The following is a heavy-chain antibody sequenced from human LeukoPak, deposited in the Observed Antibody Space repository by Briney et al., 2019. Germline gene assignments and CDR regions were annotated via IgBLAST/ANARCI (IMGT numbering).Heavy chain of an antibody. V-gene: IGHV3-9*01. Sequence: GGSLRLSCAASGFTFDDYAMHWVRQAPGKGLEWVSGISWNSGSIGYADSVKGRFTISRDNSKNTLYLQMNSLRAEDTAVYYCARDLPDDGGFDYWGQGTLVTVSS. CDR3: ARDLPDDGGFDY. J-gene: IGHJ4*02. CDR1: GFTFDDYA. CDR2: ISWNSGSI. D-gene: IGHD3-16*01.